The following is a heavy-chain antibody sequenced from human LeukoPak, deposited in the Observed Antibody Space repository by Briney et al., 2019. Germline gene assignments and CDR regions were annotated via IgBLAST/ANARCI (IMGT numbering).Heavy chain of an antibody. CDR2: ISSNGGST. J-gene: IGHJ4*02. V-gene: IGHV3-64*01. D-gene: IGHD3-3*01. CDR1: GFTFSSYA. CDR3: ARDRGVVIESEFDY. Sequence: PGGSLRLSCAASGFTFSSYAMHWVRQAPGKGLEYVSAISSNGGSTYYANSVKGRFTISRDNSKNTLYLQMGSPRAEDMAVYYCARDRGVVIESEFDYWGQGTLVTVSS.